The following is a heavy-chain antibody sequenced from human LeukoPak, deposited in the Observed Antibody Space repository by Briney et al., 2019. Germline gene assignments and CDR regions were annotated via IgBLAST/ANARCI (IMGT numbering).Heavy chain of an antibody. CDR1: GFTLSSYA. J-gene: IGHJ4*02. CDR3: AKPRGYCSTSNCYDDY. V-gene: IGHV3-23*01. D-gene: IGHD2-2*01. Sequence: GRSLRLSCAASGFTLSSYAVSWVRQAPGKGLEWVSVISGGGDRTYYADSVKGRFTISRDNSKNTLYLQMNSLRAEDTAVYYCAKPRGYCSTSNCYDDYWGQGTLVTVSS. CDR2: ISGGGDRT.